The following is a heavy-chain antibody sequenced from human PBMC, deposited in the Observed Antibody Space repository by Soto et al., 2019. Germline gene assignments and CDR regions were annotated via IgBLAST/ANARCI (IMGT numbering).Heavy chain of an antibody. CDR3: ARDSSGYYYGFGAFDI. CDR2: ISYDGSNK. Sequence: PGGSLRLSCAASGFTFSSYAMHWVRQAPGKGLEWVAVISYDGSNKYYADSVKGRFTISRDNSKNTLYLQMNSLRAEDTAVYYCARDSSGYYYGFGAFDIWGQGTMVTVSS. J-gene: IGHJ3*02. V-gene: IGHV3-30-3*01. CDR1: GFTFSSYA. D-gene: IGHD3-22*01.